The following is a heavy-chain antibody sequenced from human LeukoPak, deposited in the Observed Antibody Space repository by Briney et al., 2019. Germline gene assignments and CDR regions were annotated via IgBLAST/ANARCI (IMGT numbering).Heavy chain of an antibody. CDR2: IKQDGSEK. D-gene: IGHD2-21*01. J-gene: IGHJ4*02. V-gene: IGHV3-7*01. CDR1: GFTFSDYY. Sequence: GGSLRLSCAGSGFTFSDYYMGWVRQAPGKGLEWVANIKQDGSEKYYVDSVKGRFTISRDNAKNSLYLQMNSLRAEDTAVYYCARELLAFDYWGQGTLVTVSS. CDR3: ARELLAFDY.